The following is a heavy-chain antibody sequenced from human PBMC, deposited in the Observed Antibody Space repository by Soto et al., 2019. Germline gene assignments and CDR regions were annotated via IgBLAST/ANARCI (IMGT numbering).Heavy chain of an antibody. J-gene: IGHJ3*02. CDR3: ASTVYCSGGSCYDAFDI. Sequence: ASVKVSCKASGYTFTGYYMHWVRQAPGQGLEWMGWINPNSGGTNYAQKFQGWVTMTRDTSISTAYMELSRLRSDDTAVYYCASTVYCSGGSCYDAFDIWGQGTMVTVSS. V-gene: IGHV1-2*04. CDR1: GYTFTGYY. CDR2: INPNSGGT. D-gene: IGHD2-15*01.